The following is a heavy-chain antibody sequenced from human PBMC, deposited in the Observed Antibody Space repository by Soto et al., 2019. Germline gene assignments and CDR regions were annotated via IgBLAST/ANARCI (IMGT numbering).Heavy chain of an antibody. D-gene: IGHD2-21*02. CDR2: VYHTGDT. CDR1: GGTVASSHW. J-gene: IGHJ5*02. CDR3: AREIVTAGGNNYFDP. Sequence: QVQLQESGPRLVKPSGSLSLTCGVSGGTVASSHWWSWVRQSPGGGLEWIGNVYHTGDTNLNPSLQSRVTISVDKSNNQFSQRLNSLTAADTAVYFCAREIVTAGGNNYFDPWGPGTLVTVSS. V-gene: IGHV4-4*02.